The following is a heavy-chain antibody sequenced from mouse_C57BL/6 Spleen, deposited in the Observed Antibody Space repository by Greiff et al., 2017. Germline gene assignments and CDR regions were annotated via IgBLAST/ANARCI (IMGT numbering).Heavy chain of an antibody. CDR1: GFTFSDYG. Sequence: EVKLVESGGGLVKPGGSLKLSCAASGFTFSDYGMHWVRQAPEKGLEWVAYISSGSSTIYYADTGKGRFTISRDKAKNTLFLQMTSLRSEDTAMYYCARRAGEAMDYWGQGTSVTVSS. V-gene: IGHV5-17*01. CDR3: ARRAGEAMDY. CDR2: ISSGSSTI. J-gene: IGHJ4*01.